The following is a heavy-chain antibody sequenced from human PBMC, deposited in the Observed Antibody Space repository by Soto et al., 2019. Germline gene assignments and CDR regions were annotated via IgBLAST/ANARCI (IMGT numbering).Heavy chain of an antibody. Sequence: SLDRNVCGADPMGYYCIWICQRPGKGLEWIGRIYATGSSDYNPSLKSRITISVDMSKKQFSLTLRSVTAADTAMYYCVRDGANKFRHCVPTWRQGLLV. V-gene: IGHV4-4*07. D-gene: IGHD1-26*01. CDR1: GADPMGYY. CDR3: VRDGANKFRHCVPT. CDR2: IYATGSS. J-gene: IGHJ5*02.